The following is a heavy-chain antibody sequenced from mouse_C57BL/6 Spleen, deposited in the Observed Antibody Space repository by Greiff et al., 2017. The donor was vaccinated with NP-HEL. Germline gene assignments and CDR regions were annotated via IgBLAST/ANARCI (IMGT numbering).Heavy chain of an antibody. Sequence: VQLQQSGAELVKPGASVKISCKASGYAFSSYWMNWVKQRPGKGLEWIGQIYPGDGDTNYNGKLKGKATLTADKSSSTAYMQLSSLTSEDSAVYFCARSGYGNAMDYWGQGTSVTVSS. V-gene: IGHV1-80*01. D-gene: IGHD2-2*01. CDR2: IYPGDGDT. CDR3: ARSGYGNAMDY. CDR1: GYAFSSYW. J-gene: IGHJ4*01.